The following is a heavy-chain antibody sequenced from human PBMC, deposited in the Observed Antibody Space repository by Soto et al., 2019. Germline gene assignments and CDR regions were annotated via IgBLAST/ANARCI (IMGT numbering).Heavy chain of an antibody. J-gene: IGHJ6*02. Sequence: ASVKVSCKASGYTFTSYGISWVRQAPGQGLEWMGWISAYNGNTNYAQKLQGRVTMTTDTSTSTAYMELRSLRSDDTAVYYRARDTGSWYPYHYGMDVWGQGTTVTVSS. V-gene: IGHV1-18*04. D-gene: IGHD6-13*01. CDR2: ISAYNGNT. CDR3: ARDTGSWYPYHYGMDV. CDR1: GYTFTSYG.